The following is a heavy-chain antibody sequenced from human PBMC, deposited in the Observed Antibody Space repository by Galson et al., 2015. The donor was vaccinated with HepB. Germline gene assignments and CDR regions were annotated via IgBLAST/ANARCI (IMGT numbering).Heavy chain of an antibody. CDR2: INHSGST. J-gene: IGHJ6*02. D-gene: IGHD5-24*01. V-gene: IGHV4-34*01. CDR1: GGSFSGYY. CDR3: ARVRGGYGISGYYYYGMDV. Sequence: SETLSLTCTVYGGSFSGYYWSWIRQPPGKGLEWIGEINHSGSTNYNPSLKSRVTISVDTSKNQFSLKLSSVTAADTAVYYCARVRGGYGISGYYYYGMDVWGQGTTVTVSS.